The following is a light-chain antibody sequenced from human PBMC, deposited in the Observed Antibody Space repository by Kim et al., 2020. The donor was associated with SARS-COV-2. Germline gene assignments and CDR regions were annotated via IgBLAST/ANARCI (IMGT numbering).Light chain of an antibody. CDR2: KAS. V-gene: IGKV1-5*03. Sequence: SASVGDIVTITCRASQSISSWLAWYQQKPGKAPKLLIYKASSLESGVPSRFSGSGSGTEFTLTISSLQPDDFATYYCQQYNSYPWTFGQGTKLEI. J-gene: IGKJ1*01. CDR1: QSISSW. CDR3: QQYNSYPWT.